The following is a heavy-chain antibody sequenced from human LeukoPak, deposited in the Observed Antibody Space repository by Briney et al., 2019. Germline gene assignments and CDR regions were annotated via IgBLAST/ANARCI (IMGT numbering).Heavy chain of an antibody. CDR2: ISPNGGST. V-gene: IGHV3-64D*06. J-gene: IGHJ4*02. CDR1: GFIFSSYA. D-gene: IGHD1-1*01. CDR3: VPKGNEGY. Sequence: PGGSLRLSCSASGFIFSSYAMHWVRQAPGKGLEYVSAISPNGGSTYYADSVKGRFGISRDNSKNILYLQMSSVRPEDTAVYYCVPKGNEGYWGQGTLVTVSS.